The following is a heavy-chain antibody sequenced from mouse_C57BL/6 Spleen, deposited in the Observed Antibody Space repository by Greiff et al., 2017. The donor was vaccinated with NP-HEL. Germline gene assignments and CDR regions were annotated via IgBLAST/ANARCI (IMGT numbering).Heavy chain of an antibody. V-gene: IGHV5-17*01. CDR2: ISSGSSTI. D-gene: IGHD2-5*01. CDR1: GFTFSDYG. CDR3: AKGETYYSNYEGAMDY. Sequence: EVHLVESGGGLVKPGGSLKLSCAASGFTFSDYGMHWVRQAPEKGLEWVAYISSGSSTIYYADTVKGRFTISRDNAKNTLFLQMTSLRSEDTAMYYCAKGETYYSNYEGAMDYWGQGTSVTVSS. J-gene: IGHJ4*01.